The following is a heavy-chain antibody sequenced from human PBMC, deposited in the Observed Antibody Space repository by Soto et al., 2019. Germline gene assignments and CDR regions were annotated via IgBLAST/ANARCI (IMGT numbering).Heavy chain of an antibody. D-gene: IGHD3-10*01. CDR3: ARDRFTMVRGVIIRSSYDY. CDR1: GYSFTSYG. J-gene: IGHJ4*02. Sequence: ASVKVSCKASGYSFTSYGISWVRQAPGQGLEWMGWISAYNGNTNYAQKLQGRVTMTTDTSTSTAYMELRSLRSDDTAVYYCARDRFTMVRGVIIRSSYDYWGQGTLVTVS. CDR2: ISAYNGNT. V-gene: IGHV1-18*01.